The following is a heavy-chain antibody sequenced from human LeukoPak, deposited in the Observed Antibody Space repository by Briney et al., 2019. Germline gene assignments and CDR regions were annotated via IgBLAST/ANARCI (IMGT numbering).Heavy chain of an antibody. D-gene: IGHD3-10*01. V-gene: IGHV4-38-2*02. CDR2: IYHSGST. CDR1: GYSISSGYY. CDR3: ARDGDYYGSGRGWFDP. J-gene: IGHJ5*02. Sequence: PSETLSLTCTVSGYSISSGYYWGWIRQPPGKGLEWIGSIYHSGSTYYNPSLKSRVTISVDTSKNQFSLKLSSVTAADTAVYYCARDGDYYGSGRGWFDPWGQGTLVTVSS.